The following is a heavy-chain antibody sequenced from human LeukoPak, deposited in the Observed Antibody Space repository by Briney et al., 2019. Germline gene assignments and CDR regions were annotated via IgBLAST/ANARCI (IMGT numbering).Heavy chain of an antibody. CDR1: GFTFSSYG. Sequence: GRSLRLSCAASGFTFSSYGMHWVRQAPGKGLEWVAVIWYDGSNRYYADSVKGRFTISRDNSKNTLCLQMNSLRAEDTAVYYCARDQGMYYDILTTFDYWGQGTLVTVSS. CDR2: IWYDGSNR. CDR3: ARDQGMYYDILTTFDY. V-gene: IGHV3-33*01. J-gene: IGHJ4*02. D-gene: IGHD3-9*01.